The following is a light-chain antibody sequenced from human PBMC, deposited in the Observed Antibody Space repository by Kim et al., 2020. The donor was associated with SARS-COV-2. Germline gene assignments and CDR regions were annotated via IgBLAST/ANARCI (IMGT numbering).Light chain of an antibody. CDR1: QSISSW. CDR2: QAS. V-gene: IGKV1-5*03. J-gene: IGKJ1*01. CDR3: QQSHSYPWT. Sequence: DIQMTQSPSTLSASVGDRVTITCRASQSISSWLAWYQQNPGKAPKLLIYQASSLQSGVPSTFSGSGSGTEFTLTISGLQPDDFGTYYCQQSHSYPWTFGQGTKVDIK.